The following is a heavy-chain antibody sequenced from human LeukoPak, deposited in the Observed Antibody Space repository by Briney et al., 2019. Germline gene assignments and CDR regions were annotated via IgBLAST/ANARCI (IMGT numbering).Heavy chain of an antibody. J-gene: IGHJ5*02. CDR3: ARDPEYSSSSGWFDP. CDR2: ISSSGSTI. V-gene: IGHV3-11*01. D-gene: IGHD6-6*01. Sequence: GGSLRLSCAASGFTFSDYYMSWIRQAPGKGLEWVSYISSSGSTIYYADSVKGRFTISRDNAKNSLYLQMNRPRAEDTAVYYCARDPEYSSSSGWFDPWGQGTLVTVSS. CDR1: GFTFSDYY.